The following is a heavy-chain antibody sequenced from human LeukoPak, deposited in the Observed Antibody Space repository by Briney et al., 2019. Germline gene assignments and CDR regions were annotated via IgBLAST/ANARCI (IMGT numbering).Heavy chain of an antibody. CDR2: IAYDGFNE. V-gene: IGHV3-30*01. Sequence: PGRSLRLSCAASGFTFSNYAMYWFRQARGKGLEWVAVIAYDGFNEYYADSVEGRFTISRDNSKNTLYLQMNSLRAEDTSVYYCARSEWDFWSGKGLDHWGQGTLVSVSS. D-gene: IGHD3-3*01. CDR1: GFTFSNYA. CDR3: ARSEWDFWSGKGLDH. J-gene: IGHJ4*02.